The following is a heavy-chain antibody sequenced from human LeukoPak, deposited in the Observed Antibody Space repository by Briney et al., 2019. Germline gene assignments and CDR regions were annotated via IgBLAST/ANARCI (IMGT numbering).Heavy chain of an antibody. V-gene: IGHV1-2*02. Sequence: ASVKVSCKASGYIFTGYYMHWVRQAPGQGLEWMGWINPNSGGTNYAQKFQGRVTMTRDTSISTAYMELSRLRSDDMAVYYCARAGIVVVPAAINYMDVWGKGTTVTISS. CDR3: ARAGIVVVPAAINYMDV. D-gene: IGHD2-2*01. J-gene: IGHJ6*03. CDR2: INPNSGGT. CDR1: GYIFTGYY.